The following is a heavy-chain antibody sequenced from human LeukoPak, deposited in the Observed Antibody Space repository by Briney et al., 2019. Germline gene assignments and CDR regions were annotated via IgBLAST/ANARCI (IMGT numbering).Heavy chain of an antibody. CDR1: GGSFSGYY. CDR3: ARVYSYGYVNY. D-gene: IGHD5-18*01. V-gene: IGHV4-34*01. CDR2: INHSGST. J-gene: IGHJ4*02. Sequence: SETLSLTCAVYGGSFSGYYWSWIRQPPGKGLEWIGEINHSGSTNYNPSLKSRVTISVDTSKNQFSLKLSSVTAADTAVYYCARVYSYGYVNYWGQGTPVTVSS.